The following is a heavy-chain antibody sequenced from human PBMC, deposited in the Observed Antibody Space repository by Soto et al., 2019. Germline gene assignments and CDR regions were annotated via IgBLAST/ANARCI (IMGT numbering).Heavy chain of an antibody. Sequence: EVQLLESGGGLVQPGGSLRLSCAASGFTFSSYAMSWVRQAPGKGLEWVSAIGGSGGSTYYADSVKGRFTISRDNSKNTLYLQMNSLRAEDTAVYYCAKDLFRQNCSGGSCYSGIYDYWGQGTLVTVSS. V-gene: IGHV3-23*01. CDR2: IGGSGGST. CDR1: GFTFSSYA. D-gene: IGHD2-15*01. J-gene: IGHJ4*02. CDR3: AKDLFRQNCSGGSCYSGIYDY.